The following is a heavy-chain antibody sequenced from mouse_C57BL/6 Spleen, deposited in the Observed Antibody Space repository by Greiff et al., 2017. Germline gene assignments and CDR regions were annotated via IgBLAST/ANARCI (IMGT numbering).Heavy chain of an antibody. CDR3: ARAEPTTVVPFAY. CDR2: IYPGDGDT. CDR1: GYAFSSYW. J-gene: IGHJ3*01. V-gene: IGHV1-80*01. D-gene: IGHD1-1*01. Sequence: VKLQESGAELVKPGASVKISCKASGYAFSSYWMNWVKQRPGKGLEWIGQIYPGDGDTNYNGKFKGKATLTADKSSSTAYMQLSSLTSEDSAVYFCARAEPTTVVPFAYWGQGTLVTVSA.